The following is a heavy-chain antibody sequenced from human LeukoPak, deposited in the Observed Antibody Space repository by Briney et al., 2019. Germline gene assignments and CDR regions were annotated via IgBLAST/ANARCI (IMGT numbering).Heavy chain of an antibody. J-gene: IGHJ4*02. CDR3: VKDEGWGFSD. Sequence: PGGSLRLSCAASGFTFDDYTMHWVRQAPGKGLEWVSLINLDGGDTYYADSVKGRFTISRDNSKNSLYLQMNSLRTEDTALYYCVKDEGWGFSDWGQGTLVTVSS. D-gene: IGHD6-19*01. V-gene: IGHV3-43*01. CDR1: GFTFDDYT. CDR2: INLDGGDT.